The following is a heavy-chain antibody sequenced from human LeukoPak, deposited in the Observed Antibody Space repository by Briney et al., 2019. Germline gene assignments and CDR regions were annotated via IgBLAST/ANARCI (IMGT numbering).Heavy chain of an antibody. V-gene: IGHV3-30-3*01. CDR3: ARESGYDSSFDY. CDR2: ISYDGSNK. Sequence: PGGSLRLSCAASGFTFSSYAMHWVRQAPGKGLEWVAVISYDGSNKYHADSVKGRFTISRDNSKNTLYLQMNSLRAEDTAVYYCARESGYDSSFDYWGQGPLVTVSS. J-gene: IGHJ4*02. D-gene: IGHD5-12*01. CDR1: GFTFSSYA.